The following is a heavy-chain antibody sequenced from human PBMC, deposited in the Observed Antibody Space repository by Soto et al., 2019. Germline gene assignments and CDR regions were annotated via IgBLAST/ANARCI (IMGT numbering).Heavy chain of an antibody. D-gene: IGHD3-3*01. CDR1: GFTFSSYG. CDR3: AKDLLPFWGDLDY. CDR2: ISYDGSNK. V-gene: IGHV3-30*18. Sequence: QVQLVESGGGVVQPGRSLRLSCAASGFTFSSYGMHWVRQAPGKGLEWVAVISYDGSNKYYADSVKGRFTISRDNSKNTLYLQMNSLRAEDTAVYYCAKDLLPFWGDLDYWGQGTLVTVSS. J-gene: IGHJ4*02.